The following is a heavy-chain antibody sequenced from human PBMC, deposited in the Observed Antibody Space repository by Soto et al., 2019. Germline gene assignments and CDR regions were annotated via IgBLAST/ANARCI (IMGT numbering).Heavy chain of an antibody. CDR3: ASLYYGH. CDR2: IKSKTDGGTT. D-gene: IGHD3-16*02. Sequence: LRLSCAASEFTFTYAWMSWVRQAPVKGLEWVGRIKSKTDGGTTDYAAPVEGRFTISRDESQNTLYLQMNSLKTEDTAVYYCASLYYGHWGQGTLVTVSS. V-gene: IGHV3-15*01. CDR1: EFTFTYAW. J-gene: IGHJ4*02.